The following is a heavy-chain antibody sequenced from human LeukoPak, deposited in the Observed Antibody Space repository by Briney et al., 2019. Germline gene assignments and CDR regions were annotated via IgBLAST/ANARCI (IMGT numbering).Heavy chain of an antibody. CDR3: ARDRLEGGDWNYLSWFDP. Sequence: ASVKVSCKASGYTFTSYDINWVRQATGQGLEWMGWMNPNSGNTGYAQKFQGRATITRNTSISTAYMELSSLRSEDTAVYYCARDRLEGGDWNYLSWFDPWGQGTLVTVSS. D-gene: IGHD1-7*01. CDR2: MNPNSGNT. CDR1: GYTFTSYD. V-gene: IGHV1-8*03. J-gene: IGHJ5*02.